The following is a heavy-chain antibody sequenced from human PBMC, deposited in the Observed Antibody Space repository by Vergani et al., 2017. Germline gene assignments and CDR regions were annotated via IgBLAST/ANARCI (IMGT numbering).Heavy chain of an antibody. CDR1: GGSISSSSYY. V-gene: IGHV4-39*01. CDR3: ARRLFYYGSGSYELVDY. D-gene: IGHD3-10*01. CDR2: IYDSGST. Sequence: QLQLQESGPGLVKPSETLSLTCTVSGGSISSSSYYWGWIRQPPGKGLGWIGSIYDSGSTYYNPYLKSRVTISVDTSKNQFSLKLISVTAADTAVYYCARRLFYYGSGSYELVDYWGQGTLVTVSS. J-gene: IGHJ4*02.